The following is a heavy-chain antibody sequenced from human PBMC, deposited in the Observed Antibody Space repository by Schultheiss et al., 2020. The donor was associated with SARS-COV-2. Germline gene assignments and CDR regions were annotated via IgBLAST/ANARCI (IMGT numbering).Heavy chain of an antibody. Sequence: GGSLRLSCAASGFIFSHYHMNWVRQAPGKGLEWVSSISSSSSYIYYADSVKGRFTISRDNAKNSLYLQMNSLRAEDTAVYYCARDPLRVSDYGDYDFDYYYYGMDVWGQGTTVTVSS. J-gene: IGHJ6*02. CDR1: GFIFSHYH. D-gene: IGHD4-17*01. V-gene: IGHV3-21*01. CDR2: ISSSSSYI. CDR3: ARDPLRVSDYGDYDFDYYYYGMDV.